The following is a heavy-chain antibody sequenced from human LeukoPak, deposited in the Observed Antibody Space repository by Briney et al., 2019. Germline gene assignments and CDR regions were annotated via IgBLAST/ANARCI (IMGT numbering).Heavy chain of an antibody. V-gene: IGHV1-8*03. Sequence: ASVKVSCKASGYTFTSYDINWVRQATGQGLEWMGWLNPNSGNTGYAQKFQGRVTITRNTSICTAYMELSSLRSEDTAVYYCARKLGYCSSTSCYYWFDPWGQGTLVTVSS. CDR3: ARKLGYCSSTSCYYWFDP. CDR1: GYTFTSYD. CDR2: LNPNSGNT. D-gene: IGHD2-2*01. J-gene: IGHJ5*02.